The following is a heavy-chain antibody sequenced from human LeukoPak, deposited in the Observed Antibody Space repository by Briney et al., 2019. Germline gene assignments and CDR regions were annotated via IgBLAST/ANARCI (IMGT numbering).Heavy chain of an antibody. CDR2: INHGGRT. CDR1: SGSLSGHF. J-gene: IGHJ4*02. CDR3: ARGKQLLVRGPFDQ. D-gene: IGHD3-10*01. Sequence: SETLSLTCAVYSGSLSGHFWSWIRQPPGKGLEWIGEINHGGRTNYNPSLESQVSVSVDTSKNQFSLILNSVTAADTAVYYCARGKQLLVRGPFDQWGQGTLVTVSS. V-gene: IGHV4-34*01.